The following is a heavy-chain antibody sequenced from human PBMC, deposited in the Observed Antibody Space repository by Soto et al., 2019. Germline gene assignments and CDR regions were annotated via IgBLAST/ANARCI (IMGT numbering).Heavy chain of an antibody. CDR3: ARAIKRGSGSYFFDY. Sequence: EVQLVESGGGLVQPGGSLRLSCAASGFTFSSYWMSWVRQAPGKGLEWVANIKQDGSEKYYVDSVKGRFTISRDNAKNSRYLQMNSLRAEDTAVYYCARAIKRGSGSYFFDYWGQGTLVTVSS. CDR2: IKQDGSEK. V-gene: IGHV3-7*01. J-gene: IGHJ4*02. D-gene: IGHD3-10*01. CDR1: GFTFSSYW.